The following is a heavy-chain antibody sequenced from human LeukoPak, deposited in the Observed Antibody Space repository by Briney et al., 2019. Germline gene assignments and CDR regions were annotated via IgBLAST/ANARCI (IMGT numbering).Heavy chain of an antibody. Sequence: GGSLRLSCAASGFTFSSYGVHWVRQAPGKELEWVAVISYDGSNKYNADSVKGRFTISRDNSKNTLYLQMNSLRAEDTAVYYCARMPGANYYYDGMDVWGQGTTVTVSS. CDR1: GFTFSSYG. V-gene: IGHV3-30-3*01. CDR3: ARMPGANYYYDGMDV. D-gene: IGHD1-14*01. CDR2: ISYDGSNK. J-gene: IGHJ6*02.